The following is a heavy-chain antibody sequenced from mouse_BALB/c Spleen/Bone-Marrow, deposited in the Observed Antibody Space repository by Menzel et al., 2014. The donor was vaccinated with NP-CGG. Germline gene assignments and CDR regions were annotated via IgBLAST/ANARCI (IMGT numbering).Heavy chain of an antibody. Sequence: VQLQQSGPGLVAPSQSLSITCTVSGFSLTSYGVHWVRQPPGKGLEWLGVIWAGGSTNYNSALMSRLSISKDNSKSQVFLKMNSLQTGDTAMYYCARVGYRYDGYAMDYWGQGTSVTVSS. CDR1: GFSLTSYG. D-gene: IGHD2-14*01. CDR3: ARVGYRYDGYAMDY. CDR2: IWAGGST. J-gene: IGHJ4*01. V-gene: IGHV2-9*02.